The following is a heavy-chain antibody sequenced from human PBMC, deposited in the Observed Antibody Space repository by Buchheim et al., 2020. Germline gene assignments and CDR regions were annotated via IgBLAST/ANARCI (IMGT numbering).Heavy chain of an antibody. J-gene: IGHJ2*01. CDR1: GFTFSSYA. CDR2: ISGSGGST. CDR3: AKNVYGDYVLGELYWYFDL. Sequence: EVQLLESGGGLVQPGGSLRLSCAASGFTFSSYAMSWVRQAPGKGLEWVSAISGSGGSTYYADSVKGRFTISRDNSKNTLYLQMNSLRAEDTAVYYCAKNVYGDYVLGELYWYFDLWGRGTL. D-gene: IGHD4-17*01. V-gene: IGHV3-23*01.